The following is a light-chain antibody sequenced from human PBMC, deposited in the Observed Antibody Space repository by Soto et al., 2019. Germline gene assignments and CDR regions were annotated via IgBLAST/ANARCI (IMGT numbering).Light chain of an antibody. J-gene: IGKJ1*01. Sequence: EFVLTQSPGTLSLSPWERENGCCWASQSVNRYLVWYQQKPGQAPRLLMYDASKRATGIPARFSGSGSGTDFTLTISSLEPEDFAVYYCQQRDIWPWTFGQGTKVDIK. CDR3: QQRDIWPWT. CDR2: DAS. CDR1: QSVNRY. V-gene: IGKV3-11*01.